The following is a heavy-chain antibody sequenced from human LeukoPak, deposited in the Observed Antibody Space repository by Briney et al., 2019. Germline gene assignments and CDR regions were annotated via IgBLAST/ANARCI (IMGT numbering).Heavy chain of an antibody. CDR2: ISSSSSTI. CDR3: ARADFWSGYSFDY. CDR1: GFTFSSYS. J-gene: IGHJ4*02. D-gene: IGHD3-3*01. Sequence: GGSLRLSCAASGFTFSSYSMNWVRQAPGKGLEWVSNISSSSSTIYYADSVKGRFTISRDNAKNSLYLQMNSLRAEDTAVYNCARADFWSGYSFDYWGQGTLVTVSS. V-gene: IGHV3-48*04.